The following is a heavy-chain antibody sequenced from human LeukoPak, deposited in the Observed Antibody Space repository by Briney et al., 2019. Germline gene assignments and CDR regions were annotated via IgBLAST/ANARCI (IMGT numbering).Heavy chain of an antibody. D-gene: IGHD6-19*01. CDR3: ARGGIQVSGIDEFDY. J-gene: IGHJ4*02. CDR1: GFTFIDYD. CDR2: IGIRGDT. Sequence: GGSLRLSCAASGFTFIDYDMHWVRQVIGKGLEWVSAIGIRGDTHYSGSVKGRFTISRENAECSLYLQMNSLRAEDTAVYYCARGGIQVSGIDEFDYWGQGTLVTVSS. V-gene: IGHV3-13*01.